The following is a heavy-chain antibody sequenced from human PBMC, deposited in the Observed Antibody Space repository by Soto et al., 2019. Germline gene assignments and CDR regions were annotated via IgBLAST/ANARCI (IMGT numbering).Heavy chain of an antibody. J-gene: IGHJ3*01. Sequence: SLRPSCAASGFTLSSYGMQSVRQAPGKGLEWVAVIWYDGSNKYYADAVKGLVTISRDNAKNSVYLQMNSLSAEDTAVYYCARDRPSVTDAFDLWGQGTMVNV. CDR2: IWYDGSNK. CDR1: GFTLSSYG. D-gene: IGHD6-6*01. CDR3: ARDRPSVTDAFDL. V-gene: IGHV3-33*01.